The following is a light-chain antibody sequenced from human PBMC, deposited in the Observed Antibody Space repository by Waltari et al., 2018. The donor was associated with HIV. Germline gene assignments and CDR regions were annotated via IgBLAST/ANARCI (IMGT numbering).Light chain of an antibody. Sequence: SVLTQPPSVSGAPGQRVTISCTGPLPNIRAGSAVHWYQQLPGTAPKLLIYGHTNRPSGVPDRFSGSKSGTSASLAITGLQAEDEADYYCQSYDGSLGGYVFGTGTAVTVL. CDR2: GHT. J-gene: IGLJ1*01. CDR1: LPNIRAGSA. V-gene: IGLV1-40*01. CDR3: QSYDGSLGGYV.